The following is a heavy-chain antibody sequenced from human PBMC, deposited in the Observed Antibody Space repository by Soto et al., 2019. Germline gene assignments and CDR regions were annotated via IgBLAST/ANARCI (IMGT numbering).Heavy chain of an antibody. D-gene: IGHD2-21*01. CDR2: ISRDGSNA. CDR1: GFTFSSYV. CDR3: ARDDEGRSDCDRSY. V-gene: IGHV3-30-3*01. J-gene: IGHJ4*02. Sequence: QVQLVESGGGVVQPGRSLTLSCVASGFTFSSYVIHWVRQTPDKGLEWVAFISRDGSNAYYADSVKGRFTISRDNSKNTLYLEMNSLRAEDTAVYYCARDDEGRSDCDRSYWGQGTLVIVSS.